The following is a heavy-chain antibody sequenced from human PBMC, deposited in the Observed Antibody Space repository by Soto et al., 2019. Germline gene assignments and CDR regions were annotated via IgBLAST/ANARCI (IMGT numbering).Heavy chain of an antibody. CDR1: GFTFSSYA. D-gene: IGHD1-7*01. Sequence: QVQLVESGGGVVQPGRSLRISCAASGFTFSSYAMYWVRQAPGKGLEWVAVIWYDGSNEFYADSVRGRFTISRDNSKDTLYLQMNSLRGEDTAVYYCATDRRTGSTEVFDYWGQGTLVTVSS. J-gene: IGHJ4*02. V-gene: IGHV3-33*01. CDR3: ATDRRTGSTEVFDY. CDR2: IWYDGSNE.